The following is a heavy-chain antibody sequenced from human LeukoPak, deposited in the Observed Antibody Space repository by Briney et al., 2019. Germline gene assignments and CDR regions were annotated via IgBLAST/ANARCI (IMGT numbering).Heavy chain of an antibody. CDR1: GFTFDDYA. Sequence: GGSLRLSCAASGFTFDDYAMHWVRQAPGKGLEWVSLISWDGGSTKYADSVKGRFTISRDYTKNSLYLQMNSLRADDTALYYCAKEQGPIYKGYMDVWGKGTTVTVSS. V-gene: IGHV3-43D*04. CDR3: AKEQGPIYKGYMDV. J-gene: IGHJ6*03. D-gene: IGHD1-14*01. CDR2: ISWDGGST.